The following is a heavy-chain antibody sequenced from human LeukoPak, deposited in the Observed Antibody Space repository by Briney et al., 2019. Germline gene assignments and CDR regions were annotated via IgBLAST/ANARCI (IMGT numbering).Heavy chain of an antibody. CDR2: VFYSGST. J-gene: IGHJ4*02. D-gene: IGHD3-10*02. CDR1: GGSISNYY. CDR3: ARAASVLDVFDY. V-gene: IGHV4-59*01. Sequence: SETLSLTCTVSGGSISNYYWSWIRQPPGKGLEWIGYVFYSGSTNYNPSLRSRVTISVDTSKNQFSLKLSSVTAADTAVYYCARAASVLDVFDYWGQGTLVTVSS.